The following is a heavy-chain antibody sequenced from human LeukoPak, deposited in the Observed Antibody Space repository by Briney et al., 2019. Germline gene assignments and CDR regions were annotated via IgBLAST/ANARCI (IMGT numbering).Heavy chain of an antibody. J-gene: IGHJ3*02. V-gene: IGHV3-7*03. D-gene: IGHD1-14*01. Sequence: QAGGSLRLSCAASTFTFSNYWMSWVRQAPGKGLEWVANIKQGGSEKYYVDSVKGRFTISRDNAKTSLYLQMNSLRAEDTAVYYCARDVLAAGATGTFDIWGQGTMVTVSS. CDR2: IKQGGSEK. CDR1: TFTFSNYW. CDR3: ARDVLAAGATGTFDI.